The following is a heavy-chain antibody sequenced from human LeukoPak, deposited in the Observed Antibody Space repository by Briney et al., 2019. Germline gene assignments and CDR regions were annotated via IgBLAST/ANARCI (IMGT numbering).Heavy chain of an antibody. CDR2: INPSGGST. CDR3: ARGTYCSGGSCPYRTNYYYYYMDV. Sequence: GASVKVSCKASGYTFTGYYMHWVRQAPGQGLEWMGIINPSGGSTSYAQKFQGRVTMTRDTSTSTVYMELSSLRSEDTAVYYCARGTYCSGGSCPYRTNYYYYYMDVWGKGTTVTVSS. V-gene: IGHV1-46*03. D-gene: IGHD2-15*01. J-gene: IGHJ6*03. CDR1: GYTFTGYY.